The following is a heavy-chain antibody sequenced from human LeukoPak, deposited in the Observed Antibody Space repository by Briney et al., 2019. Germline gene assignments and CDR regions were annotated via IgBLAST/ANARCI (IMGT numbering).Heavy chain of an antibody. V-gene: IGHV4-34*01. CDR2: INHSGST. CDR1: GGSFSGYY. CDR3: ARDKQQWLVSPTPRKHRDYYYYMDV. J-gene: IGHJ6*03. D-gene: IGHD6-19*01. Sequence: SETLSLTCAVYGGSFSGYYWSWIRQPPGKGLEWIGEINHSGSTNYNPSLKSRVTISVDTSKNQFSLKLSSVTAADTAVYYCARDKQQWLVSPTPRKHRDYYYYMDVWGKGTTVTVSS.